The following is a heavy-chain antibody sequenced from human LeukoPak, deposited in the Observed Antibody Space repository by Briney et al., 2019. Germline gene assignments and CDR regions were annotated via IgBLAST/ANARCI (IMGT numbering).Heavy chain of an antibody. CDR3: ARFSRGDVVGI. D-gene: IGHD2-15*01. CDR2: VKQDGTDK. J-gene: IGHJ4*02. V-gene: IGHV3-7*03. CDR1: GFTFSNFW. Sequence: GGSLRPSCAASGFTFSNFWMSWVRQAPGKGLEWVANVKQDGTDKQYVDSVKGRFTISRDNAKNSLYLQINSLRAEDTAVYYCARFSRGDVVGIWGQGTLVTVPS.